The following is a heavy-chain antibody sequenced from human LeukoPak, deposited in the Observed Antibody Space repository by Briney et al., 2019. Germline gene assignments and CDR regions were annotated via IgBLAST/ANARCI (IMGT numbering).Heavy chain of an antibody. CDR3: VRATRIGGSGIYYDY. CDR1: GFTFSSYS. J-gene: IGHJ4*02. V-gene: IGHV3-21*01. D-gene: IGHD2-15*01. CDR2: ISSSSSYI. Sequence: GGSLRLSCAASGFTFSSYSMNWVRQAPGKGLEWVSSISSSSSYIYYADSVKGRFTISRGNSKNTLYLQMSSLRAEDTAVYYCVRATRIGGSGIYYDYWGRGALVTVSS.